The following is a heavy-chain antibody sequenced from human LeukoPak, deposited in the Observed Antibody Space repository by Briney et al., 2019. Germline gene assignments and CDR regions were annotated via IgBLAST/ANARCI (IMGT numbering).Heavy chain of an antibody. CDR2: ISYDGSNE. Sequence: GGSLRLSCAASGFTFSSYVMHWVRQAPGKGLEWVAIISYDGSNEYYADSVKGRFTISRDNSKNTLYLQMNSLRAADTAVYYCARGKGTSYLSSFDYWGQGTLVTVSS. J-gene: IGHJ4*02. V-gene: IGHV3-30*04. CDR1: GFTFSSYV. D-gene: IGHD6-6*01. CDR3: ARGKGTSYLSSFDY.